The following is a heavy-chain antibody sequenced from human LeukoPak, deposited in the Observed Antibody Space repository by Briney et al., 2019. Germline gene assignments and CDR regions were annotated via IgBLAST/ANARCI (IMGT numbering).Heavy chain of an antibody. Sequence: PSETLSLTCAVSRGSISSGGYSWSWIRQPPGKGLEWIEYIYHSGSTYYNPSLKSRVTISVDTSKNQFSLKLSSVTAADTAVYSCARARYYYDSSGYRRRIPRDFDYWGQGTLVTVSS. D-gene: IGHD3-22*01. CDR3: ARARYYYDSSGYRRRIPRDFDY. V-gene: IGHV4-30-2*01. J-gene: IGHJ4*02. CDR2: IYHSGST. CDR1: RGSISSGGYS.